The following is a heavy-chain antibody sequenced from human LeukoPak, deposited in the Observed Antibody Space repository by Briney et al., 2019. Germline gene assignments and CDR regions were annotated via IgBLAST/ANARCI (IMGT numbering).Heavy chain of an antibody. J-gene: IGHJ4*02. Sequence: GGSLRLSCGGSGFTFSSYAMSWVRQTPGKGLEWVSAISGSGTDTFYANSVKGRFTISRDNPKNTLYLQMNSLRAEDTAVYYCAKGGGSSCYSPSDYWGQGTLVTVSS. D-gene: IGHD2-15*01. V-gene: IGHV3-23*01. CDR3: AKGGGSSCYSPSDY. CDR1: GFTFSSYA. CDR2: ISGSGTDT.